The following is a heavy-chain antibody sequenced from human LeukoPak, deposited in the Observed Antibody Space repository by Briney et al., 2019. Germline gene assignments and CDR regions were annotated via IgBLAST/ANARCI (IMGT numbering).Heavy chain of an antibody. V-gene: IGHV4-34*01. CDR1: GGSFSGFY. J-gene: IGHJ4*02. CDR2: IHHSGST. CDR3: ARMRVIAATGISGGDY. D-gene: IGHD6-13*01. Sequence: SETRSLTCAVYGGSFSGFYWSWTRQPPGKGLEWIGEIHHSGSTNYNPSLKSRVTISVDTSKNQFSLKLSSVTAADTAVYYCARMRVIAATGISGGDYWGQGTLVTVSS.